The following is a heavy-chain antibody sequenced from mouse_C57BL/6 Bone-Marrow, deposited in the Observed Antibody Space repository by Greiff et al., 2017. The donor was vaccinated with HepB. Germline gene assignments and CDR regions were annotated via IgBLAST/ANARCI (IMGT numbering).Heavy chain of an antibody. Sequence: EVQLVESGGGLVQPGGSLKLSCAASGFTFSDYYMYWVRQTPEKRLEWVAYISSGGSYTYYPDSVKGRFTISRDNAKNTLYLQMSSLKSEDTAMYYCARPLYYGSSPYWYFDVWGTGTTVTVSS. D-gene: IGHD1-1*01. J-gene: IGHJ1*03. CDR3: ARPLYYGSSPYWYFDV. CDR1: GFTFSDYY. CDR2: ISSGGSYT. V-gene: IGHV5-4*02.